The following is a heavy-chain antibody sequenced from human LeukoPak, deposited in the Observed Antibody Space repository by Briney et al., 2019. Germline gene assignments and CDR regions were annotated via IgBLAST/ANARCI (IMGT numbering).Heavy chain of an antibody. V-gene: IGHV3-30*18. J-gene: IGHJ6*02. CDR3: AKSIRDYYGMDV. CDR1: GFTFSSYG. D-gene: IGHD3-9*01. Sequence: PGRSLRLSCAASGFTFSSYGMHWVRQAPGKGLEQVAVISYDGSNKYYADSVKGRFTISRDNSKNTLYLQMNSLRAEDTAVYYCAKSIRDYYGMDVWGQGTTVTVSS. CDR2: ISYDGSNK.